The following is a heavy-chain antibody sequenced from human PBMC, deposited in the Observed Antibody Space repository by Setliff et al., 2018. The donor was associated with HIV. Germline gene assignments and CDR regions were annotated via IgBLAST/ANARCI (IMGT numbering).Heavy chain of an antibody. CDR1: GGSISDYY. V-gene: IGHV4-59*08. CDR2: INLNGTT. D-gene: IGHD2-2*01. Sequence: SETLSLTCTVSGGSISDYYWTWIRQPPGKGLEWIGYINLNGTTNYNPSLESRVTISVDTSKDQFSLKVTSVTAADPAVYYCTRHAWRENQLPHTYYYYMDVWGKGATVTVSS. J-gene: IGHJ6*03. CDR3: TRHAWRENQLPHTYYYYMDV.